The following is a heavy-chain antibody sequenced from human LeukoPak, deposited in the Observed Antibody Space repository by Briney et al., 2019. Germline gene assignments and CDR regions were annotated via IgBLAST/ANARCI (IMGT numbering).Heavy chain of an antibody. CDR2: ISGSGDRT. V-gene: IGHV3-23*01. D-gene: IGHD6-19*01. J-gene: IGHJ4*02. CDR1: GFTFSNYA. Sequence: GGSLRLSCVSAGFTFSNYAMNWVRQAPGKGLGWVSGISGSGDRTYYADSVKGRFTISRDNSKNTLYLQMNSLTDVDTAVYYCAKDRIPVAGRQDIWDYWGQGTLVTVSS. CDR3: AKDRIPVAGRQDIWDY.